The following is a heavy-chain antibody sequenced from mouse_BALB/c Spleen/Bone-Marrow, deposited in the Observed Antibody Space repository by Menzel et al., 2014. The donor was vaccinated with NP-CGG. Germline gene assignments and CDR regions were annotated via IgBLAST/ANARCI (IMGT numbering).Heavy chain of an antibody. J-gene: IGHJ2*01. Sequence: QVQLQQSGAELVRPGASVKLSCKASGYTFTSYWINWVKQRPGQGLEWIGDIFPSETYTNYNQKFKDKATLTGDKSSSTAYMQLSSPTSEDSAVYYCTRDNWDYWGQGTTLTVSS. CDR1: GYTFTSYW. D-gene: IGHD4-1*01. CDR3: TRDNWDY. CDR2: IFPSETYT. V-gene: IGHV1-69*02.